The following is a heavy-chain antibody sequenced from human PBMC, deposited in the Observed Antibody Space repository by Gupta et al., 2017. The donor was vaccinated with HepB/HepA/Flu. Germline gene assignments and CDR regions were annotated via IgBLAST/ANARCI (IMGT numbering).Heavy chain of an antibody. Sequence: EVQLVESGGGLVQPGGSLRLPCAASGSTFSSYSMNWVRQAPGKGLEWVSYISSSSSTIYYADSVRGRFTITRDNAKNSLYLQMNSLRDEDTAVYYCARASLGYCSGGSCHGYWGQGTLVTVSS. CDR1: GSTFSSYS. CDR3: ARASLGYCSGGSCHGY. D-gene: IGHD2-15*01. CDR2: ISSSSSTI. J-gene: IGHJ4*02. V-gene: IGHV3-48*02.